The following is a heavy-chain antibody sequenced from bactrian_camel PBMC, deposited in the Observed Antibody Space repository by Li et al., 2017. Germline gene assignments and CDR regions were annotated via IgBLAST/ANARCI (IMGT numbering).Heavy chain of an antibody. Sequence: QLVESGGGLVQPGGSLRLSCAASGFAFTTYWLYWVRQAPGKGLEWVSSINGGGSTTYYVDSLKGRFTISRDNAKNTVYLRMNSLKPEDTALYYCVGGQMSGIWGQGTQVTVS. V-gene: IGHV3S25*01. D-gene: IGHD6*01. CDR1: GFAFTTYW. CDR3: VGGQMSGI. CDR2: INGGGSTT. J-gene: IGHJ4*01.